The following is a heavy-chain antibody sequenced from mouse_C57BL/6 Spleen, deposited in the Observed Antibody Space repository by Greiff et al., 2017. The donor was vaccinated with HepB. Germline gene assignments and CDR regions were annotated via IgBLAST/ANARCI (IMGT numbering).Heavy chain of an antibody. CDR1: GYTFTSYW. Sequence: VQLQQPGAELVKPGASVKMSCKASGYTFTSYWITWVKQRPGQGLEWIGDIYPGSGSTNYNEKFKSKATLTVDTSSSTAYMQLSSLTSEDSAVYYCARRSSYYGSSSHFDYWGQGTTLTVSS. J-gene: IGHJ2*01. CDR2: IYPGSGST. CDR3: ARRSSYYGSSSHFDY. V-gene: IGHV1-55*01. D-gene: IGHD1-1*01.